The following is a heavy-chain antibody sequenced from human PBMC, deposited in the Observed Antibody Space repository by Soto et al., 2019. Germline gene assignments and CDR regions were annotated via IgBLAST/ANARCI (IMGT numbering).Heavy chain of an antibody. Sequence: TVCGGSISSSYWSWIHQHTGKGLEWIGYIYYSGSTYYNPSLKSRVTISVDTSKNQFSLKLSSVTAADTAVYYCAASCVGCGGFNYYGMDVWGQGTTVTVSS. D-gene: IGHD2-21*01. CDR3: AASCVGCGGFNYYGMDV. V-gene: IGHV4-59*06. J-gene: IGHJ6*02. CDR2: IYYSGST. CDR1: GGSISSSY.